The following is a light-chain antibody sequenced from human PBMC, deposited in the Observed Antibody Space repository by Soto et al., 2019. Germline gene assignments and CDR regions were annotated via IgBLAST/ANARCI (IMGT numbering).Light chain of an antibody. J-gene: IGKJ5*01. CDR2: DAS. V-gene: IGKV3-11*01. CDR1: QSVGSS. CDR3: QQRSNWPPIT. Sequence: EIVLTQSPATLSLSPGERATLSCRASQSVGSSLAWYQQKPGQAPRLLIYDASNRATGIPARFSGSGSGTDFTLTIGSLEPEDFAVYYCQQRSNWPPITFGQGTRLEIK.